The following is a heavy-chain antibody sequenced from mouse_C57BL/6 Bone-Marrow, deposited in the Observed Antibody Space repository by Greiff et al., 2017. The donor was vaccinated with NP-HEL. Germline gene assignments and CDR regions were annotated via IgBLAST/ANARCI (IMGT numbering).Heavy chain of an antibody. D-gene: IGHD1-1*01. V-gene: IGHV1-55*01. J-gene: IGHJ2*01. CDR2: IYPGSGST. CDR1: GYTFTSYW. Sequence: QVQLQQSGAELVKPGASVKMSCKASGYTFTSYWITWVKQRPGQGLEWIGDIYPGSGSTNYNEKFKSKATLTVDTSSSTAYMQLSSLTSEDSAVYYCARDYYGSSYHYYFDYWGQGTTLTVSS. CDR3: ARDYYGSSYHYYFDY.